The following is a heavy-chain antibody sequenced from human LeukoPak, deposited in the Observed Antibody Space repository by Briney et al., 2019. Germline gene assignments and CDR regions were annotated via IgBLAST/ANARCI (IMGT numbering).Heavy chain of an antibody. CDR2: IYYSGST. D-gene: IGHD7-27*01. J-gene: IGHJ6*02. Sequence: SETLSLTCTVSGGSISSYYWSWIRQPPGKGLEWLGYIYYSGSTNYNPSLKSRVTISVDTSKDQFSLKLSSVTAADTAVYYCARFRAPWGGRYYYYYGMDVWGQGTTVTVSS. CDR3: ARFRAPWGGRYYYYYGMDV. V-gene: IGHV4-59*01. CDR1: GGSISSYY.